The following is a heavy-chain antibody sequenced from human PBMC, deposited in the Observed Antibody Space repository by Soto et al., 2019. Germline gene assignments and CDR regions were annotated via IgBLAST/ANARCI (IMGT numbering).Heavy chain of an antibody. V-gene: IGHV3-73*01. CDR2: IRSKANSYAT. J-gene: IGHJ4*02. CDR3: TRAGGSYLYYFDD. D-gene: IGHD1-26*01. CDR1: GFTFSGSA. Sequence: GGSLRLSCAASGFTFSGSAMHWVRQASGKGLEWVGRIRSKANSYATAYAASVKGRFTISRDDSKNTAYLQMNSLKTEDTAVYYWTRAGGSYLYYFDDWGQGTLVTVSS.